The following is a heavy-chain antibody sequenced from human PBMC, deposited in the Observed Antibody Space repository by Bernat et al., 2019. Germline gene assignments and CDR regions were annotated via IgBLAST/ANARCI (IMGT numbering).Heavy chain of an antibody. V-gene: IGHV4-39*01. CDR2: IYYSGST. CDR1: GGSISSSSYY. J-gene: IGHJ5*02. CDR3: AGTSQQLARSARGGFDP. Sequence: QLQLQESGPGLVKPSETLSLTCTVSGGSISSSSYYWGWIRQPPGKGLEWIGSIYYSGSTYYNPSLKSRVTISVDTSKNQFSLKLSSVTAADTAVYYCAGTSQQLARSARGGFDPWGQGTLVTVSS. D-gene: IGHD6-13*01.